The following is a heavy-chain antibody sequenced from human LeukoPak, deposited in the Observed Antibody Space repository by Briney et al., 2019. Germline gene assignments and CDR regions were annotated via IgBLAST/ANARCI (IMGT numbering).Heavy chain of an antibody. CDR3: ARVRYYDSSGYSRYYFDY. CDR1: GFTFSSYR. J-gene: IGHJ4*02. Sequence: GGSLRLSCAASGFTFSSYRMNRVRQAPGKGLEWVSFISSSSSTISYADSVKGRFTISRDNAKNSLYLQMNSLRDEDTAVYYCARVRYYDSSGYSRYYFDYWGQGTLVTVSS. V-gene: IGHV3-48*02. CDR2: ISSSSSTI. D-gene: IGHD3-22*01.